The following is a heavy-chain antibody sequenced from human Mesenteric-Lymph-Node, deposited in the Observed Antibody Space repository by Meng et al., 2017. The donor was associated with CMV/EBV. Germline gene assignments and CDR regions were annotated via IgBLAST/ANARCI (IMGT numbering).Heavy chain of an antibody. CDR1: GGTVSDYA. CDR3: ARGDDSSGYYSFGIDY. CDR2: IIPIFGTT. Sequence: SVKVSCKASGGTVSDYAFNWVRQAPGQGLDWMGGIIPIFGTTNYAQKFQGRVTITTDESTTTAYMELSSLRSEDTAVYYCARGDDSSGYYSFGIDYWGQGTLVTVSS. J-gene: IGHJ4*02. D-gene: IGHD3-22*01. V-gene: IGHV1-69*05.